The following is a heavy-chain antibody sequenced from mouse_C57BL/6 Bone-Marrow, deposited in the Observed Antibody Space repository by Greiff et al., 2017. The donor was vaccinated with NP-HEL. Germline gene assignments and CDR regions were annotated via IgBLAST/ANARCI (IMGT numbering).Heavy chain of an antibody. CDR1: GFNIKDDY. J-gene: IGHJ4*01. CDR2: IDPENGDT. D-gene: IGHD1-1*01. V-gene: IGHV14-4*01. CDR3: TTVDSSDTMDY. Sequence: VQLQQSGAELVRPGASVKLSCTASGFNIKDDYMHWVKQRPEQGLEWIGWIDPENGDTEYASKFQGKVTITADTSSNAAYLPISSQTSEDTAVYDCTTVDSSDTMDYWDQGTSVTVSS.